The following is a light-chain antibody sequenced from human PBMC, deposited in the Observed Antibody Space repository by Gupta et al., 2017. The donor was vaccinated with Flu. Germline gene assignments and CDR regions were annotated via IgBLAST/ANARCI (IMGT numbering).Light chain of an antibody. Sequence: SLLPQPPSVSGAPGHRVSISCTGSSSNIGVGFDLHWYQQFPGTAPPLLIYTKTTRPSRVPVRFSVSKSSTSASLALTGLQTEGEAEDYCQSYDSRMSGSLFGGGTKLTVL. CDR1: SSNIGVGFD. V-gene: IGLV1-40*01. CDR3: QSYDSRMSGSL. J-gene: IGLJ3*02. CDR2: TKT.